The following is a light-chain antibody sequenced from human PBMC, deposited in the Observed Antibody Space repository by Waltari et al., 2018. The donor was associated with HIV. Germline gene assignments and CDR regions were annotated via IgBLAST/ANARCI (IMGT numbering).Light chain of an antibody. J-gene: IGLJ2*01. V-gene: IGLV1-44*01. CDR3: ASWDGGLNVV. Sequence: QSVLTQPPSVSGTPGQRVTISCSGSTSNVGSNTVKWYQQLPGTAPTIIIYTNDRRPSGVPDRVSGSKSGTSASLAISGLQSEDEADYYCASWDGGLNVVFGGVTKLTVL. CDR2: TND. CDR1: TSNVGSNT.